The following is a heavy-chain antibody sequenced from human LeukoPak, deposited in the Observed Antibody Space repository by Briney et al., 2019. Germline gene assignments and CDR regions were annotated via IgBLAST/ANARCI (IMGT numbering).Heavy chain of an antibody. Sequence: SETLSLTCAVYGGSFSGYYWSWIRQPPGKGLEWIGEINHSGGTNYNPSLKSRVTISVDTSKNQFPLKLSSVTAADTAVYYCARGPYSSSWYEFDYWGQGTLVTVSS. D-gene: IGHD6-13*01. CDR2: INHSGGT. J-gene: IGHJ4*02. CDR3: ARGPYSSSWYEFDY. CDR1: GGSFSGYY. V-gene: IGHV4-34*01.